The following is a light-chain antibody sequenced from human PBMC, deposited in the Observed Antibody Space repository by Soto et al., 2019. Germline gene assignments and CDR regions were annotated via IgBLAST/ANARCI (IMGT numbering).Light chain of an antibody. CDR2: EVS. CDR1: SSDVGGYNY. V-gene: IGLV2-14*01. J-gene: IGLJ1*01. Sequence: QSALTQPASVSGSPGQSIAISCTGTSSDVGGYNYVSWYQQLPGKAPKLLISEVSNRPSGVSHRFSGSKSGNTASLTISGLQAEDEADYYCTSYRNRGPVIFGTGTKLTVL. CDR3: TSYRNRGPVI.